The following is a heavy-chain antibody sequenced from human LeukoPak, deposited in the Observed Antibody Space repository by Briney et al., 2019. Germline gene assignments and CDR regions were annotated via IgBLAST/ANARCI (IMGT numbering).Heavy chain of an antibody. CDR3: ASGAYGDYSILDNWFDP. Sequence: SVKVSCKASGCTFSSYAISWVRQAPGQGLEWMGGIIPIFGTANYAQKFQGRVTITADESTSTAYMELSSLRSEDTAVYYRASGAYGDYSILDNWFDPWGQGTLVTVSS. CDR1: GCTFSSYA. CDR2: IIPIFGTA. D-gene: IGHD4-17*01. V-gene: IGHV1-69*13. J-gene: IGHJ5*02.